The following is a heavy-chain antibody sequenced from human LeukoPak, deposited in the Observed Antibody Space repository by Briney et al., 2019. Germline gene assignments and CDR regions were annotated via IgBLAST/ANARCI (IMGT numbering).Heavy chain of an antibody. CDR3: ARDRRWLRFHGFDI. CDR2: IYYSGSI. D-gene: IGHD5-12*01. CDR1: GGSISNGDYY. J-gene: IGHJ3*02. V-gene: IGHV4-31*03. Sequence: SETLSLTCTVSGGSISNGDYYWTWIRRHPGKGLEWIGYIYYSGSIYYNPSLRSRVVISVDTSKNQFSLKLKSVTAADTAVYYCARDRRWLRFHGFDIWGQGTMVTVSS.